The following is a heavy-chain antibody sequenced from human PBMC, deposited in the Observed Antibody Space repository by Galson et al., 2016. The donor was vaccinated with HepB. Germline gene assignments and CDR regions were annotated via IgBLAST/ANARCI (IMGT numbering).Heavy chain of an antibody. D-gene: IGHD5-12*01. CDR2: ISGSGATP. J-gene: IGHJ1*01. CDR1: GFTFTNYS. V-gene: IGHV3-23*01. CDR3: VKCDGGYEYFQY. Sequence: SLRLSCAASGFTFTNYSINWVRQAPGKGLEWVSTISGSGATPYYADSVKGRFTISRDNSKNTLYLHLNRLRVEDTATYYCVKCDGGYEYFQYWGQGTLVTVSS.